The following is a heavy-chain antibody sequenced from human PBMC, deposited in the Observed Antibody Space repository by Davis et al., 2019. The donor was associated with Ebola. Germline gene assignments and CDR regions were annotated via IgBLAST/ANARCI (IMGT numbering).Heavy chain of an antibody. Sequence: ASVKVSCRASGYTFTSYYMHWVRQAPGQGLEWMGIINPSGGSTSYAQKFQGRVTMTRDTSTSTVHMELSSLRSEDTAVYYCARDKEGLSYYYYGMDVWGQGTTVTVSS. CDR3: ARDKEGLSYYYYGMDV. V-gene: IGHV1-46*01. CDR2: INPSGGST. CDR1: GYTFTSYY. J-gene: IGHJ6*02. D-gene: IGHD3-3*01.